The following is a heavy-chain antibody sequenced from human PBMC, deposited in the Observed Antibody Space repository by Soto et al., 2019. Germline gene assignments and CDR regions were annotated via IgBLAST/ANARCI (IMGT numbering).Heavy chain of an antibody. Sequence: SETLSLTCTVSGDSITSNSYFWAWIRQPPGKGLKWIGSIYYSGTTYYNPSLKSRVTISVDRSKNQFSLKLSSVTAADTAVYYCARSSIEPRVFMYPFDSWGQGTLVTVSS. CDR1: GDSITSNSYF. V-gene: IGHV4-39*01. CDR3: ARSSIEPRVFMYPFDS. D-gene: IGHD6-6*01. J-gene: IGHJ4*02. CDR2: IYYSGTT.